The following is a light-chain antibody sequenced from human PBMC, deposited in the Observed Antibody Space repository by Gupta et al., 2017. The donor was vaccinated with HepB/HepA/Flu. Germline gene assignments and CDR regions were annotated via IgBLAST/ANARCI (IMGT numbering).Light chain of an antibody. CDR1: QSDSTN. J-gene: IGKJ3*01. V-gene: IGKV3-11*01. CDR2: DAS. Sequence: IDPTQSPAALSLSPAERATLSCRASQSDSTNLAWYQQKPGQAPSLLIYDASNSPAGSLARLGGSGSGTDFTITSSSLEPEDFAVYYCQQRFSLPPSFGPGTKVEIK. CDR3: QQRFSLPPS.